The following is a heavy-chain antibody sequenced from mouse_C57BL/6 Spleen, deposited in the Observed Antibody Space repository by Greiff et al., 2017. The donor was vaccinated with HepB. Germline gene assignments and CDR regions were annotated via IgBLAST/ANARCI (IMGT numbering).Heavy chain of an antibody. CDR1: GYSFTDYN. CDR3: ARFHYYGSSYYWYFDV. Sequence: EVQLQQSGPELVKPGASVKISCKASGYSFTDYNMNWVKQSNGKSLEWIGVINPNYGTTSYNQKFKGKATLTVDQSSSTAYMQLNSLTSEDSAVYYCARFHYYGSSYYWYFDVGGTGTTVTVSS. D-gene: IGHD1-1*01. CDR2: INPNYGTT. J-gene: IGHJ1*03. V-gene: IGHV1-39*01.